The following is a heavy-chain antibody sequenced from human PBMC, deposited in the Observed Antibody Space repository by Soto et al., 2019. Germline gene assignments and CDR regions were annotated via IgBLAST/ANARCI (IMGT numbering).Heavy chain of an antibody. V-gene: IGHV3-21*01. Sequence: EVQLVESGGGLVKPGGSLRLSCAASGFTFKLYTMHWVRQDPGKGLEWVSFCTPSSSSISYADSVEGRFTISRDNARNSLYLQRHNLRAEDKAVYYCARDAASSLDHWGQGTLVTVSS. CDR1: GFTFKLYT. CDR3: ARDAASSLDH. D-gene: IGHD6-13*01. CDR2: CTPSSSSI. J-gene: IGHJ4*02.